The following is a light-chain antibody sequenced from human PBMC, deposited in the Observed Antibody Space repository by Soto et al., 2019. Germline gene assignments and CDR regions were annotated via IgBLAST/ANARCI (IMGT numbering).Light chain of an antibody. Sequence: EIVLTQSPGTLSLSPGEGGTLSCRASQSVCSRCLAWYQQKPGQAPRLLIFGASSRATGIPDTFSGSGSGIDFPLTISRLEPEDSAVYYCQHYGSTPWTFGQGTKVEI. CDR2: GAS. V-gene: IGKV3-20*01. CDR3: QHYGSTPWT. CDR1: QSVCSRC. J-gene: IGKJ1*01.